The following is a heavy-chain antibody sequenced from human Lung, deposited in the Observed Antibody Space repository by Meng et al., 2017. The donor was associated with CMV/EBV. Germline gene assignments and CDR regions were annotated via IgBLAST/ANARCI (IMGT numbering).Heavy chain of an antibody. J-gene: IGHJ4*02. Sequence: GESLKISCAASGFAFADYAMSWVRQAPGKGLEWVSFIRSKSYGGTTLYAASVKGRFTISRDDSKGVAYLQMNSLRTEDTAIYYCTRTWLTGDTYYFDYWGQGKXVXVSS. CDR2: IRSKSYGGTT. D-gene: IGHD7-27*01. CDR1: GFAFADYA. CDR3: TRTWLTGDTYYFDY. V-gene: IGHV3-49*04.